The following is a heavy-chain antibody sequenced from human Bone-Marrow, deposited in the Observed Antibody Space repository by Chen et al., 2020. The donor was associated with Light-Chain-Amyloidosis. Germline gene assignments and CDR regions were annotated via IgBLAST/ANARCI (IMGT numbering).Heavy chain of an antibody. V-gene: IGHV3-23*04. Sequence: EVQLVESGGGLLQRGGSLRLSCAASGFAVSSYAMSWVRQAPGKGLGWVSTMSGSGGSRYYGDSVKGRLTISRDNSKNALFLQMNSLRAEDTAVYYCAKDISYDDILPGYPADAFDIWGQGTMVTVSS. J-gene: IGHJ3*02. CDR3: AKDISYDDILPGYPADAFDI. CDR1: GFAVSSYA. CDR2: MSGSGGSR. D-gene: IGHD3-9*01.